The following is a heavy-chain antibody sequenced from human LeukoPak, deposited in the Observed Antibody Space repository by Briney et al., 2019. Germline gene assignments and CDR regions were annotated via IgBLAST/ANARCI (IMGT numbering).Heavy chain of an antibody. CDR3: ARLNYYGSGSYD. Sequence: PSETLSLTCTVSGGSISSYYWSWIRQPPGKGLEWIGYIYYSGSTNYNPSLKSRVTISVDTSKNQFSLKLSSVTAADTAVYYCARLNYYGSGSYDWGQGTLVTVSS. J-gene: IGHJ4*02. D-gene: IGHD3-10*01. V-gene: IGHV4-59*08. CDR2: IYYSGST. CDR1: GGSISSYY.